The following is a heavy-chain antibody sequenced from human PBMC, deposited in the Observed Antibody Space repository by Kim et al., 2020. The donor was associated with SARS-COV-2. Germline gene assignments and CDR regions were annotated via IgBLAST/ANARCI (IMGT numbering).Heavy chain of an antibody. J-gene: IGHJ3*02. CDR2: INAGNGNT. V-gene: IGHV1-3*01. CDR3: ARDPWGDRAVLRYFDWPGDAFDI. D-gene: IGHD3-9*01. Sequence: ASVKVSCKASGYTFTSYAMHWVRQAPGQRLEWMGWINAGNGNTKYSQKFQGRVTITRDTSASTAYMELSSLRSEDTAVYYCARDPWGDRAVLRYFDWPGDAFDIWGQGTMVTVSS. CDR1: GYTFTSYA.